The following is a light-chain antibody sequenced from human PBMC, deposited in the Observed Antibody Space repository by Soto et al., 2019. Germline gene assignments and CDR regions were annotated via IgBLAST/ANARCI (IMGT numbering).Light chain of an antibody. V-gene: IGKV1-5*03. CDR1: QSISTW. CDR3: QQYNTYPLT. J-gene: IGKJ4*01. CDR2: KAS. Sequence: DIQMTQSPSTLSASVGDRVTITCRASQSISTWLAWYQQKPGKAPKLLIYKASSLEGGVPSRFSGSGSGTEFNITVSSLRPDDVATYYCQQYNTYPLTFGGGTKVEIK.